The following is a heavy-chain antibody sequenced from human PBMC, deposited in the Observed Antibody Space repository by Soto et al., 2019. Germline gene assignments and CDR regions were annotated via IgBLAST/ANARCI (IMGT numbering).Heavy chain of an antibody. Sequence: PGGSLRLSCEASGFNFKKFAMGWVRQAPGEGLEWVSDISCCGGSTFYADSVKGRFSLARDDSKNTLSLQLNSLRVEDTAHYYCAKADGEQWLIPHLDNWGQGTQVTVSS. D-gene: IGHD6-19*01. CDR2: ISCCGGST. J-gene: IGHJ1*01. CDR1: GFNFKKFA. CDR3: AKADGEQWLIPHLDN. V-gene: IGHV3-23*01.